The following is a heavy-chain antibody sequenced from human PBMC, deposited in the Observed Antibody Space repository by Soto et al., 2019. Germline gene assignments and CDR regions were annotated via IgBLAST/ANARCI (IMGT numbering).Heavy chain of an antibody. V-gene: IGHV3-53*01. J-gene: IGHJ4*02. CDR3: ARDALYGDVDY. CDR1: GFTVSSNY. Sequence: PGGSLRLSCAASGFTVSSNYMSWVRQAPGKGLEWVSVIYSGGSTYYADSVKGRFTIPRDNSKNTLYLQMNSLRAEDTAVYYCARDALYGDVDYWGQGTLVTVSS. D-gene: IGHD4-17*01. CDR2: IYSGGST.